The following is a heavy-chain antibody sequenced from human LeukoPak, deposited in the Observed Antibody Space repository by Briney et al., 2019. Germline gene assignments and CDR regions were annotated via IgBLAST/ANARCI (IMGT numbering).Heavy chain of an antibody. CDR2: INPSGGST. V-gene: IGHV1-46*01. Sequence: ASVKVSCKASGYTFTSYYMHWVRQAPGQGLEWMGIINPSGGSTSYAQKFQGRVTMTRDTSTSTVYMELSRLRSDDTAVYYCARVEVVVVPAAPFDYWGQGTLVTVSS. CDR1: GYTFTSYY. J-gene: IGHJ4*02. D-gene: IGHD2-2*01. CDR3: ARVEVVVVPAAPFDY.